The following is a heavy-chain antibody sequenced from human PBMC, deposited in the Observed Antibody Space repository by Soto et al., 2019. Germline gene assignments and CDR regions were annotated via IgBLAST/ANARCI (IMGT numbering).Heavy chain of an antibody. Sequence: ASVKASCKASESTFLNSDIRWVRQASGQGLEWMGWMNPNSGNTGYALKFQGRVSMTRNTSIYTVYLELSSLASDDTAVYYCVRMASSGTLNWLAYLDYWGQGTLVTVSS. V-gene: IGHV1-8*01. CDR2: MNPNSGNT. CDR3: VRMASSGTLNWLAYLDY. D-gene: IGHD1-1*01. J-gene: IGHJ4*02. CDR1: ESTFLNSD.